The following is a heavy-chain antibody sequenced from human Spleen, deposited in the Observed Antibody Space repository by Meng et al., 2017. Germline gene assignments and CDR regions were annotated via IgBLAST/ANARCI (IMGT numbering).Heavy chain of an antibody. CDR3: ARGPTTMAHDFDY. J-gene: IGHJ4*02. Sequence: VQLHQWVGGLLRPSETPSRPCVVSGGSFSDYYCGWNRQPPGKGLEWIGEINHSGSTNYNPSLESRATISVDTSQNNLSLKLSSVTAADSAVYYCARGPTTMAHDFDYWGQGTLVTVSS. CDR2: INHSGST. V-gene: IGHV4-34*01. CDR1: GGSFSDYY. D-gene: IGHD4-11*01.